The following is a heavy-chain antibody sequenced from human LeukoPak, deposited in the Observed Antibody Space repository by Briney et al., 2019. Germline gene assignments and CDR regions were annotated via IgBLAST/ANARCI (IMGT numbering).Heavy chain of an antibody. CDR2: IYYSGST. V-gene: IGHV4-61*01. J-gene: IGHJ4*02. Sequence: SETLSLTCTVSGGSISSGSYYWSWIRQPPGKGLEWIGYIYYSGSTNYNPSLKSRVTISVDTSKNQFSLKLSSVTAADTAVYYCARESGYYDSSGGWYFDYWGQGTLVTVSS. D-gene: IGHD3-22*01. CDR3: ARESGYYDSSGGWYFDY. CDR1: GGSISSGSYY.